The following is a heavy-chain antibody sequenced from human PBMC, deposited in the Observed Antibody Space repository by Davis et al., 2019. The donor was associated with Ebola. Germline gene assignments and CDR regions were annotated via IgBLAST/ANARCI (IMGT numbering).Heavy chain of an antibody. CDR3: ARGRNGGWDFDY. CDR2: ISAYNGHT. CDR1: GGTFHSYA. Sequence: AASVKVSCKASGGTFHSYAISWVRQAPGQGLEWMAWISAYNGHTNYAQKFQGRLTLTTDTSTSTVYMELRSLTSDDTAEYYCARGRNGGWDFDYWGQGTRVTVSS. J-gene: IGHJ4*02. D-gene: IGHD6-19*01. V-gene: IGHV1-18*01.